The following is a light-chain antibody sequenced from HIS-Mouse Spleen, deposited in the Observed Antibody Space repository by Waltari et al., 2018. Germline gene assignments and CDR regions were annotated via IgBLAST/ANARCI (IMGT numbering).Light chain of an antibody. Sequence: QSVLTQPPSVSAAPGQKVTISCSGSSSNIGNNYVSWYQQLPGTAPKLLIYDNKNLPSGIPDRCSGSKSGTSATLGITGLQTGDEADYYCGTWDSSLSAWVFGGGTKLTVL. V-gene: IGLV1-51*01. J-gene: IGLJ3*02. CDR1: SSNIGNNY. CDR2: DNK. CDR3: GTWDSSLSAWV.